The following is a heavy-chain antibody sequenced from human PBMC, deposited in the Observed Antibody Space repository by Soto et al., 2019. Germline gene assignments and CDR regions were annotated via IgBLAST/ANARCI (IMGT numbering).Heavy chain of an antibody. J-gene: IGHJ4*02. D-gene: IGHD4-17*01. CDR3: ARMTTVTTSGFDY. V-gene: IGHV4-30-4*02. Sequence: PSETLSLTCSVSGGSISSGDFYWSWIRQPPGKGLEWIGYIFYTGSTDYNPSLKTRVTISVDTSENQFSLKLSSVTAADSAVYYCARMTTVTTSGFDYWGQGTLVTVS. CDR2: IFYTGST. CDR1: GGSISSGDFY.